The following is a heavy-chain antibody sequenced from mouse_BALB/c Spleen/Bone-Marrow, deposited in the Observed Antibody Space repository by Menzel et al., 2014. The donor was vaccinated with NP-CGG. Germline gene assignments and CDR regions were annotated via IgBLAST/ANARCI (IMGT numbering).Heavy chain of an antibody. Sequence: VQLKQSGPELVKPGASVKVSCKASGYVFTSYNMYWVKQSHGKSLEWIGYIDPYNGGTTYNQKFKGKATLTADKSSSTAYMHLNSLTSEDSAVYYCARALLGAMDYWGQGTSVTVSS. CDR3: ARALLGAMDY. CDR2: IDPYNGGT. J-gene: IGHJ4*01. CDR1: GYVFTSYN. D-gene: IGHD1-1*01. V-gene: IGHV1S135*01.